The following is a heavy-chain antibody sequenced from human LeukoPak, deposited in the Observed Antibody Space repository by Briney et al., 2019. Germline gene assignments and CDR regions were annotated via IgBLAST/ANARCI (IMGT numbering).Heavy chain of an antibody. CDR2: IGYSGGGT. D-gene: IGHD2-21*02. J-gene: IGHJ5*02. Sequence: GGSLRLSCAASGFTVSSNFMSWVRQAPGKGLEWVSTIGYSGGGTYYADSVKGRFTISRDNSKNTLYLQVNSLRAEDTAVYYCAKDGTVTGPGWFDPWGQGTLVTVSS. V-gene: IGHV3-23*01. CDR3: AKDGTVTGPGWFDP. CDR1: GFTVSSNF.